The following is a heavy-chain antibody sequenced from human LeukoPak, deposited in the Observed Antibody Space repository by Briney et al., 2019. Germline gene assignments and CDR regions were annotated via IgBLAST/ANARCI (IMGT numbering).Heavy chain of an antibody. CDR2: FDPEDGET. D-gene: IGHD2-2*01. V-gene: IGHV1-24*01. CDR1: GYTLTELS. Sequence: ASVKVSCKVSGYTLTELSMHWVRQAPGKGLEWMGGFDPEDGETIYAQKFQGRVTMTEDTSTDTAYMELSSPRSEDTAVYYCATTSLGYCSSTSCPRGMDVWGQGTTVTVSS. CDR3: ATTSLGYCSSTSCPRGMDV. J-gene: IGHJ6*02.